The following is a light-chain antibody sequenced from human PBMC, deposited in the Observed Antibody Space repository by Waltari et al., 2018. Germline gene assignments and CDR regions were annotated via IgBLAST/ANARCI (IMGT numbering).Light chain of an antibody. J-gene: IGLJ7*01. CDR3: SSCTGSSPSVV. V-gene: IGLV2-23*01. CDR2: EGS. CDR1: SSDVGSYNL. Sequence: QSALTQPASVSGSPGQSITISCTGTSSDVGSYNLVSWYQHHPGKAPKVMIYEGSERPSGVSNRFSGFYFVYPSSLTISLLPSVVESAFYFSSCTGSSPSVVFGVRPPLTVL.